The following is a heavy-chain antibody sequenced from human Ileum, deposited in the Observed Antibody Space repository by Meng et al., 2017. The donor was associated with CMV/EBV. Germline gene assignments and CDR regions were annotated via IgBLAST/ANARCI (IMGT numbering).Heavy chain of an antibody. CDR2: VHSSGST. CDR1: GGPINSDNFY. Sequence: GPLPRSVPGLVKPSQTLSPTCNVSGGPINSDNFYWSWTRQPAGKGLEWIGRVHSSGSTNYHPSLKSRVTISVDTSKNQFSLKVTSVTAADTAMYYCARGTIAVAGMNWGQGTLVTVSS. CDR3: ARGTIAVAGMN. V-gene: IGHV4-61*02. D-gene: IGHD6-19*01. J-gene: IGHJ4*02.